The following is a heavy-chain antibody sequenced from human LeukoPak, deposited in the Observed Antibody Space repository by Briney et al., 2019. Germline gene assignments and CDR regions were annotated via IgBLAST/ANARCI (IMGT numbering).Heavy chain of an antibody. CDR1: GGSISSYY. CDR2: IYYSGST. D-gene: IGHD5-12*01. V-gene: IGHV4-59*12. J-gene: IGHJ4*02. CDR3: ARRRSYSGFNYFDY. Sequence: SETLSLTCTVSGGSISSYYWSWIRQPPGKGLEWIGYIYYSGSTNYNPSLKSRVTISVDTSKNQFSLKLSSVTAADTAVYYCARRRSYSGFNYFDYWGQGTLVTVSS.